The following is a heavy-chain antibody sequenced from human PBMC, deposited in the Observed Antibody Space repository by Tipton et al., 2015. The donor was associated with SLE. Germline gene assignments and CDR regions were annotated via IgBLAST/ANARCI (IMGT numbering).Heavy chain of an antibody. CDR3: ARTLGVGDCSGGACFEPFDS. D-gene: IGHD2-15*01. Sequence: TLSLTCAVYGGSFSGYYWSWIRQPPGKGLEWIGEINHSESTNYNPSLKSRVTISVDTSKNQFSLKLSSVTAVDTAVYYCARTLGVGDCSGGACFEPFDSWGQGTLVTVSS. V-gene: IGHV4-34*01. J-gene: IGHJ4*02. CDR1: GGSFSGYY. CDR2: INHSEST.